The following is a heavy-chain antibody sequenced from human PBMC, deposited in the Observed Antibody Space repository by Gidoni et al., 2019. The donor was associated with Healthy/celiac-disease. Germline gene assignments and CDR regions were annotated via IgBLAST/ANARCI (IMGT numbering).Heavy chain of an antibody. J-gene: IGHJ4*02. CDR3: ARGYVVVPAAISATPFDS. CDR1: GYTFTRYV. V-gene: IGHV1-18*01. D-gene: IGHD2-2*02. Sequence: QVPLVQSGAEVKTPGASVKLSCKASGYTFTRYVTSGVRQAPGQGPEWMGWISAYNGNTNYAQKLQGRVTMTTDTSTSTAYMELRSLRSDDTAVYYCARGYVVVPAAISATPFDSWGQGTLVTVSS. CDR2: ISAYNGNT.